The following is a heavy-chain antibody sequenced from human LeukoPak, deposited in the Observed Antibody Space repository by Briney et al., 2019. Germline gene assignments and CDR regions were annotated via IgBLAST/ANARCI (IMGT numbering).Heavy chain of an antibody. V-gene: IGHV5-51*01. Sequence: GESLKISCKGSGYSFTSYWIVWVRQMPGKGLEWMGSIYPGDSDTRYSPSFQGQVTISADKSISTAYLQWSSLKASATAMYYCARSQGYCSGGSCLQGDWFDPWGQGTLVTVSS. CDR1: GYSFTSYW. CDR2: IYPGDSDT. D-gene: IGHD2-15*01. CDR3: ARSQGYCSGGSCLQGDWFDP. J-gene: IGHJ5*02.